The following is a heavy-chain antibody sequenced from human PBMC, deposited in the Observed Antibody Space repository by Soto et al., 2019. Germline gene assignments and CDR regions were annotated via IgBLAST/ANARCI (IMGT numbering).Heavy chain of an antibody. V-gene: IGHV5-51*01. CDR3: ASPEYSGYDIGIDAFDI. CDR1: GYSLIGYW. D-gene: IGHD5-12*01. CDR2: IYPGDSDT. J-gene: IGHJ3*02. Sequence: GESLKISWKGSGYSLIGYWGGWVRQMPGKGLEWMGIIYPGDSDTRYSPSFQGQVTISADKSISTAYLQWSSLKASDTAMYYCASPEYSGYDIGIDAFDIWAQGTMVTVSS.